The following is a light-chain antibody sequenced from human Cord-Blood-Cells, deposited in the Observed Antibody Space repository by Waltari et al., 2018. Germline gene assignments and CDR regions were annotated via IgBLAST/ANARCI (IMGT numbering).Light chain of an antibody. CDR1: SSDDGSHNL. CDR2: EGS. CDR3: CSYAGSSTLV. V-gene: IGLV2-23*01. Sequence: QFALTQPAPASGSSGQSITLSCTGTSSDDGSHNLISWYQQHPGKAPKLMIYEGSKRPSGVSNRFSGSKSGNTASLTISGLQAEDEADYYCCSYAGSSTLVFGGGTNLTVL. J-gene: IGLJ2*01.